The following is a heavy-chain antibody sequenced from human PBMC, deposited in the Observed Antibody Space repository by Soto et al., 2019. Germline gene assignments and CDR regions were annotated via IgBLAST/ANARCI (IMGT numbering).Heavy chain of an antibody. Sequence: QVQLVQSGAELKKPGASVKVSCKASGYTFSNYDMNWVRQATGQGPEWIGWVNPNNGDTGYAQKCQGRVTLTTEISTTTAYMELTSLRSEDTAIYYCAKVSRKGSAIDFDYWGQGTLITVSS. D-gene: IGHD3-10*01. CDR3: AKVSRKGSAIDFDY. J-gene: IGHJ4*02. V-gene: IGHV1-8*01. CDR1: GYTFSNYD. CDR2: VNPNNGDT.